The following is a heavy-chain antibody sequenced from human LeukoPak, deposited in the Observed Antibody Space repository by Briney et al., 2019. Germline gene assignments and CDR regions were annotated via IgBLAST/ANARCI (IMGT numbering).Heavy chain of an antibody. D-gene: IGHD3-22*01. V-gene: IGHV3-7*03. CDR3: ARDLTYHYDPTSYY. Sequence: AGGSLRLSCAAFGLSFSNYGMSWGRQAPGKGLEWVPPIKEVGCVTYYVDSVKGRFTISRDNAKNTVYLQMNSLRVDKTAVYYCARDLTYHYDPTSYYWGQGTLVTVSS. CDR1: GLSFSNYG. CDR2: IKEVGCVT. J-gene: IGHJ4*01.